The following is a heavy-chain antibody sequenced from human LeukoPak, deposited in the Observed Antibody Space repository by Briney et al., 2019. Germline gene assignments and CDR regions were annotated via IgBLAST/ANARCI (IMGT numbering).Heavy chain of an antibody. V-gene: IGHV1-69*01. Sequence: ASVKVSCKASGGSFSSYAISWVRQAPGQGLEWMGGIIPIFGTANYAQKFQGRVTITADETTSTAYMELSSLRSEDTAVYYCARDVILSYGMDVWGQGTTVTVSS. J-gene: IGHJ6*02. D-gene: IGHD3-10*01. CDR2: IIPIFGTA. CDR1: GGSFSSYA. CDR3: ARDVILSYGMDV.